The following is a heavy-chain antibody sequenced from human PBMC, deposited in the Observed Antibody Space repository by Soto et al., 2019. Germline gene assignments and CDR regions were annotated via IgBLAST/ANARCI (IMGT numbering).Heavy chain of an antibody. CDR3: AKANSSGWYDAFDV. Sequence: EVQLLESGGGLVQPGGSLRLSCAASGFAFSSYGMSWVRQAPGKGLEWVSGISGSGANTYYAASVKGRFTISRDNSEHSLFLQMNRLRDKDTSVYPGAKANSSGWYDAFDVWGQGTLVTVSS. CDR2: ISGSGANT. D-gene: IGHD6-13*01. J-gene: IGHJ3*01. V-gene: IGHV3-23*01. CDR1: GFAFSSYG.